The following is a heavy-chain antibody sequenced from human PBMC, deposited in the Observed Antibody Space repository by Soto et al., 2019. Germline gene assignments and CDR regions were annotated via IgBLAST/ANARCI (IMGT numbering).Heavy chain of an antibody. J-gene: IGHJ6*02. D-gene: IGHD6-6*01. Sequence: QVQLVESGGGVVQPGRSLRLSCAASGFPLSSYGMHWVRQAPGKGLEWVAVIWFDGSNKYYGDSVKGRFTISRDNSKNILYLQMNNLRVEDMAVYYCARDQYSSSSGGYYYYYGMDVWGQGTTVTVSS. CDR2: IWFDGSNK. CDR3: ARDQYSSSSGGYYYYYGMDV. CDR1: GFPLSSYG. V-gene: IGHV3-33*01.